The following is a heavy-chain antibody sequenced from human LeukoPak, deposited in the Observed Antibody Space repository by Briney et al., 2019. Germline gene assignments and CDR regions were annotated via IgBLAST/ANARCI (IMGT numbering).Heavy chain of an antibody. CDR3: ARDGCSSTSCYTGDY. J-gene: IGHJ4*02. CDR1: GYTFTGYY. D-gene: IGHD2-2*02. CDR2: INPNSGGT. Sequence: GSVKVSCKASGYTFTGYYLHWVRQAPGQGLEWMGWINPNSGGTNFAQKFQGRVTMTRDTSISTAYMELSRLRSDDTAVYYCARDGCSSTSCYTGDYWGQGTLVTVSS. V-gene: IGHV1-2*02.